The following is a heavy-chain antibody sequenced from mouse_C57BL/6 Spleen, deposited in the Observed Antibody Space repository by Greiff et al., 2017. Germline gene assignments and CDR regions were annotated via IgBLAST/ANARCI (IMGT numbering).Heavy chain of an antibody. D-gene: IGHD2-3*01. Sequence: QVQLQQSGAELVKPGASVKLSCKASGYTFTSYWMHWVKQRPGRGLEWIGRIDPNSGGTKYNEKFKSKATLTVDKPSSTAYMQLRSLTSEDSAVYDCARGDCYDDYDYALDYWGQGTSVTVSS. CDR2: IDPNSGGT. CDR1: GYTFTSYW. V-gene: IGHV1-72*01. CDR3: ARGDCYDDYDYALDY. J-gene: IGHJ4*01.